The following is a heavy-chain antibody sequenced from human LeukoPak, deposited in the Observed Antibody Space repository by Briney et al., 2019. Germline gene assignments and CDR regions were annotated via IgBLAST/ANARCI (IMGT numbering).Heavy chain of an antibody. J-gene: IGHJ6*02. CDR1: GYTFTSYD. CDR3: ARVPQALGFGPAGAYYYYGMDV. D-gene: IGHD3-10*01. Sequence: ASVKVSCKASGYTFTSYDINWVRQATGQGLEWMGWMNPNSGNTGYAQKFQGRVTMTRNTSISTAYMELSSLRSEDTAVYYCARVPQALGFGPAGAYYYYGMDVWGQGTTVTVSS. V-gene: IGHV1-8*01. CDR2: MNPNSGNT.